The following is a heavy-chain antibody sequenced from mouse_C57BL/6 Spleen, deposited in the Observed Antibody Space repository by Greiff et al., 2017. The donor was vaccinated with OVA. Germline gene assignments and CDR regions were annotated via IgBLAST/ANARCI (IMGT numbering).Heavy chain of an antibody. D-gene: IGHD1-1*01. CDR2: IDPENGDT. V-gene: IGHV14-4*01. J-gene: IGHJ2*01. Sequence: EVKVVESGAELVRPGASVKLSCTASGFNIKDDYMHWVKQRPEQGLEWIGWIDPENGDTEYASKFQGKATITADTSSNTAYLQLSSLTSEDTAVYYCTSSTTYWGQGTTLTVSS. CDR3: TSSTTY. CDR1: GFNIKDDY.